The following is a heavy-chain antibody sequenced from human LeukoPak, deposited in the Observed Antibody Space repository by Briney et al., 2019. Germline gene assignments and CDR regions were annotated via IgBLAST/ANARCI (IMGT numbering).Heavy chain of an antibody. Sequence: SVKVSCKAFGATLNIGHAFIWARQAPGQGLQWMGRIIPFLGEVNYAQNFQGRVSFTADKSTATMYMEMKSLRLDDTAIYYCSPCGHAYDWFGPWGQGTLVTVSS. V-gene: IGHV1-69*04. J-gene: IGHJ5*02. CDR3: SPCGHAYDWFGP. CDR1: GATLNIGHA. D-gene: IGHD5-12*01. CDR2: IIPFLGEV.